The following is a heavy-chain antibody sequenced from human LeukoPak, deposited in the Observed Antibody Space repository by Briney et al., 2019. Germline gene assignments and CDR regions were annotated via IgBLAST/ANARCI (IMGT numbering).Heavy chain of an antibody. CDR2: MNPNSGNT. Sequence: ASVKVSCKASGYTFTSYDINWVRQATGQGLEWMGWMNPNSGNTGYAQKFQGRVTITRNTSISTAYMELSSLRSEDTAVYYCAVRGLDSSSWFTWGQGTLVTVSS. V-gene: IGHV1-8*03. CDR3: AVRGLDSSSWFT. J-gene: IGHJ5*02. D-gene: IGHD6-13*01. CDR1: GYTFTSYD.